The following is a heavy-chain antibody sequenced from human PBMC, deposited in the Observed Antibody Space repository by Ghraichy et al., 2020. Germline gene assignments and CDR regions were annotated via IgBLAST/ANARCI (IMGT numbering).Heavy chain of an antibody. CDR3: ARRRAAAGGGKEYFQD. Sequence: SETLSLTCSVSGGSVSRRSFYWAWIRQPPGKGLEWIGSISYGGTTYYNPSLKSRVTISVDTSKNNFSLKLNSVTAADTAVYYCARRRAAAGGGKEYFQDWGQGALVNVSS. V-gene: IGHV4-39*02. CDR2: ISYGGTT. J-gene: IGHJ1*01. D-gene: IGHD6-13*01. CDR1: GGSVSRRSFY.